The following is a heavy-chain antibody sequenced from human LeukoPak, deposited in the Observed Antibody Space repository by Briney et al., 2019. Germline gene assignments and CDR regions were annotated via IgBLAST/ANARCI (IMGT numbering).Heavy chain of an antibody. J-gene: IGHJ5*02. CDR3: ARHVDYYDSSGYYGWFDP. CDR1: GGTFSSYA. D-gene: IGHD3-22*01. V-gene: IGHV1-69*05. CDR2: IIPIFGTA. Sequence: ASVKVSCKASGGTFSSYAISWVRQAPGQGLEWMGGIIPIFGTANYAQKFQGRVTITTDESTSTAYMELSSLRSEDTAVYYCARHVDYYDSSGYYGWFDPWGQGTLVTVSS.